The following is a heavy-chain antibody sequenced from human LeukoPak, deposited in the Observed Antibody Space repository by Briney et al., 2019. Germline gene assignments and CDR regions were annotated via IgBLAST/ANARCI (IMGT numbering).Heavy chain of an antibody. D-gene: IGHD6-13*01. Sequence: GGSLRLSCAASGFTFSSYAMSWVRQAPGKGLQWVSAICGGGLSTYYADSVKGRFTISRDNSKNTLYLQMNSLRAEDTAVYYCAKGGDSSSWLFDYWSQGTLVLVSS. CDR3: AKGGDSSSWLFDY. CDR1: GFTFSSYA. CDR2: ICGGGLST. J-gene: IGHJ4*02. V-gene: IGHV3-23*01.